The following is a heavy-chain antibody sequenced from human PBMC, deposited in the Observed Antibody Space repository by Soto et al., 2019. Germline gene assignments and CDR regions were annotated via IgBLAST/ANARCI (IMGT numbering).Heavy chain of an antibody. Sequence: GGSLRLSCAASGFTFSSYAMHWVRQAPGKGLEWVAVISYDGSNKYYADSVKGRFTISRDNSKNTLYLQMNSLRAEDTAVYYCARDYYDSSGYGYWGQGTLVTVSS. J-gene: IGHJ4*02. D-gene: IGHD3-22*01. CDR2: ISYDGSNK. CDR3: ARDYYDSSGYGY. V-gene: IGHV3-30-3*01. CDR1: GFTFSSYA.